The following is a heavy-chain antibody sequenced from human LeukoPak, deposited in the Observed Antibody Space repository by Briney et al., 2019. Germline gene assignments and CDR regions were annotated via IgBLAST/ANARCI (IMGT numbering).Heavy chain of an antibody. V-gene: IGHV3-21*01. J-gene: IGHJ4*02. D-gene: IGHD4-23*01. CDR2: ISSSSGYI. Sequence: PGGSLRLSCAASGFTFSSYTMNWVRQPPGKGLEWVSSISSSSGYIYYADSVKGRFTISRDNAKSSLYLQMNSLRADDTAMYYCAILDYGGNSESDYWGQGTLVTVSS. CDR3: AILDYGGNSESDY. CDR1: GFTFSSYT.